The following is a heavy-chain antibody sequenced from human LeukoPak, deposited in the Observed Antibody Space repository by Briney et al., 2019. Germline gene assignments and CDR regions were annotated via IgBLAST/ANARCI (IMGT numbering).Heavy chain of an antibody. V-gene: IGHV3-30*04. D-gene: IGHD3-22*01. Sequence: GGSLRLSCAASGFTFSSYAMHWVRQAPGKGLEWVAVISYDGSNKYYADSVKGRFTISRDNAKNSLYLQMNSLRAEDTALYYCAKDRRGYYDSSGLFDYWGQGTLVTVSS. CDR1: GFTFSSYA. CDR2: ISYDGSNK. CDR3: AKDRRGYYDSSGLFDY. J-gene: IGHJ4*02.